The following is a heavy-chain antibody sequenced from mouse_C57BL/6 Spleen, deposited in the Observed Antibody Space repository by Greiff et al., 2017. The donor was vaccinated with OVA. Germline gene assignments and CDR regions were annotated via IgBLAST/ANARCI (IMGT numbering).Heavy chain of an antibody. CDR1: GYTFTSYW. V-gene: IGHV1-55*01. J-gene: IGHJ4*01. Sequence: QVHVKQPGAELVKPGASVKMSCKASGYTFTSYWITWVKQRPGQGLEWIGDIYPGSGSTNYNEKFKSKATLTVDTSSSTAYLQRSSLTAEDAAVYYCRAGGNDDAMDYWGQGTSVTVSS. D-gene: IGHD2-2*01. CDR3: RAGGNDDAMDY. CDR2: IYPGSGST.